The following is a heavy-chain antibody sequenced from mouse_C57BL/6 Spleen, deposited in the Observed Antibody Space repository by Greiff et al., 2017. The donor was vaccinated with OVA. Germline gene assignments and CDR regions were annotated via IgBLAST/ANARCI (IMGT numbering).Heavy chain of an antibody. CDR3: ARTTVVAKGAMDY. CDR1: GYTFTSYW. CDR2: INPSSGYT. J-gene: IGHJ4*01. D-gene: IGHD1-1*01. V-gene: IGHV1-7*01. Sequence: VMLVESGAELAKPGASVKLSCKASGYTFTSYWMHWVKQRPGQGLEWIGYINPSSGYTKYNQKFKDKATLTADKSSSTAYMQLSSLTYEDSAVYYCARTTVVAKGAMDYWGQGTSVTVSS.